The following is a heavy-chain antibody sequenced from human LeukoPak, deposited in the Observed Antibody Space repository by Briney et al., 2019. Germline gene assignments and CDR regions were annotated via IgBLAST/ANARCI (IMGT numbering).Heavy chain of an antibody. CDR3: VKGETAVAGGAFDY. CDR2: ISWNSGSL. CDR1: GFNFNDYA. J-gene: IGHJ4*02. D-gene: IGHD6-19*01. V-gene: IGHV3-9*03. Sequence: PGRSLRLSCAASGFNFNDYAMHWVRQAPGKGLEWVSGISWNSGSLGYAGSVKGRFTVSRDNAKNSLYLQMNSPRAEDMALYYCVKGETAVAGGAFDYWGQGTLVTVSS.